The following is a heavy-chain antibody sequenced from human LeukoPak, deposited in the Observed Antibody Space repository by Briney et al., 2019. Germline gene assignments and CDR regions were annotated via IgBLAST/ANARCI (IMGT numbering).Heavy chain of an antibody. V-gene: IGHV1-69*04. CDR1: VGTFSSYI. CDR3: ARDPAGGTDAFDI. Sequence: ASVNVSCKGSVGTFSSYIFSGVGQAPGQGLEWMGRIIPILGIANYAQKFQGRVTITADKSTSTAYMELSSLRSEDTAAYYCARDPAGGTDAFDIWGQGTMVTVSS. CDR2: IIPILGIA. J-gene: IGHJ3*02. D-gene: IGHD2-15*01.